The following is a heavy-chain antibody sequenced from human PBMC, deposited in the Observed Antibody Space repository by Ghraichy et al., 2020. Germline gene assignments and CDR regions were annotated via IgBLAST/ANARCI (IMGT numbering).Heavy chain of an antibody. CDR3: ARMVATQNYYYYYGMDV. CDR2: IDWDDDK. J-gene: IGHJ6*02. V-gene: IGHV2-70*11. Sequence: QTLSLTCTFSGFSLSTSGMCVSWIRQPPGKALEWLARIDWDDDKYYSTSLKTRLTISKDTSKNQVVLTMTMDPVDTATYYCARMVATQNYYYYYGMDVWGQGTTVTVSS. D-gene: IGHD2-15*01. CDR1: GFSLSTSGMC.